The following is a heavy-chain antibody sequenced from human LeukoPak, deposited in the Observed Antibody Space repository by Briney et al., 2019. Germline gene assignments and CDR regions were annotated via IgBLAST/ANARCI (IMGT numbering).Heavy chain of an antibody. J-gene: IGHJ3*02. Sequence: GESLKISCKGSGYSFTSYWIGWVRQTPGKGLEWMGIIYPGDSDTRYSPSFQGQVTISADKSISTAYLQWSSLKASDTAMYYCAIWSGEPNDAFDIWGQGTMVTVSS. CDR3: AIWSGEPNDAFDI. CDR2: IYPGDSDT. D-gene: IGHD3-10*01. V-gene: IGHV5-51*01. CDR1: GYSFTSYW.